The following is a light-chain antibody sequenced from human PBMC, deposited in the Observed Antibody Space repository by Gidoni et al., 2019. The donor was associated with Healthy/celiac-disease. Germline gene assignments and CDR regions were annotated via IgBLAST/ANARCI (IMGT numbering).Light chain of an antibody. CDR3: QQYGSSTT. CDR2: GAS. V-gene: IGKV3-20*01. J-gene: IGKJ1*01. Sequence: ETVLTQSPGTLSLSLGVRATLSCRASQSVSSSYVAWYQQKPGQAPRLLIDGASSRAAGSPDRCSGSWSGTDFTLTISRLDPEDFAVYYCQQYGSSTTFGQGTKVEIK. CDR1: QSVSSSY.